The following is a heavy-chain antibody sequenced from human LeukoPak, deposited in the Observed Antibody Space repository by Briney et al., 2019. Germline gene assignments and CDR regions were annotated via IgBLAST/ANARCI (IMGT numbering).Heavy chain of an antibody. D-gene: IGHD5-18*01. V-gene: IGHV1-69*05. CDR2: IIPTFGTS. CDR3: ARGLDASMETAYDY. Sequence: SVKVSCKASGGSFNAYAISWVRQAPGQGLEWMGGIIPTFGTSNYAQKLQGRVTISTNESTSTAYMEVSSLRSEDTAIYYCARGLDASMETAYDYWGQGPWSPSPQ. CDR1: GGSFNAYA. J-gene: IGHJ4*02.